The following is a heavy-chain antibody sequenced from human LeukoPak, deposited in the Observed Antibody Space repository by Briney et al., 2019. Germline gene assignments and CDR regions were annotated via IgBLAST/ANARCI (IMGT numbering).Heavy chain of an antibody. CDR3: ARWSTIFGVVKDNWFDP. CDR1: GGSISSSSYY. V-gene: IGHV4-39*01. Sequence: PSETLSLTCTVSGGSISSSSYYWGWIRQPPGKGLEWIGSIYYSGSTYYNPSLKSRVTISVDTSKNQFSLKLSSVTAADTAVYYCARWSTIFGVVKDNWFDPWGQGTLVTVSS. CDR2: IYYSGST. J-gene: IGHJ5*02. D-gene: IGHD3-3*01.